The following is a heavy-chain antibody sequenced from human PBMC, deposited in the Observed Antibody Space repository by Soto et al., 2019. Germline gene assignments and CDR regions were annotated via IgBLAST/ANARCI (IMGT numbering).Heavy chain of an antibody. J-gene: IGHJ5*02. CDR2: ISPGSRYP. Sequence: GGSLRLSCAGSGCTFGGSYMSWIRQAPGKGLEWLSYISPGSRYPAYADSVKGRFTISRDNAKRSLYLQMMSLTAEDTAIYYCVRGGGGGLFDPWGQGTMVTVSS. CDR1: GCTFGGSY. CDR3: VRGGGGGLFDP. D-gene: IGHD2-15*01. V-gene: IGHV3-11*06.